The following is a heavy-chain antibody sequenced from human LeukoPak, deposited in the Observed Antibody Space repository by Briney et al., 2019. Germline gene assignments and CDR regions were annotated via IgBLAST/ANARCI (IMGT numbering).Heavy chain of an antibody. Sequence: GGSLRLSCAASGFTFDDYAMHWVRQAPGKGLEWVSGISWNSGSIGYADSVKGRFTISRDNAKNSLYLQMNSLRAEDTALYYCAKDIRGYSYGWDFDYWGQGTLVTVSS. CDR3: AKDIRGYSYGWDFDY. V-gene: IGHV3-9*01. CDR1: GFTFDDYA. D-gene: IGHD5-18*01. J-gene: IGHJ4*02. CDR2: ISWNSGSI.